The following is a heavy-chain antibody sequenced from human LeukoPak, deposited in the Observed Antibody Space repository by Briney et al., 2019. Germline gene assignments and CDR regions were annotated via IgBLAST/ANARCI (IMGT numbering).Heavy chain of an antibody. CDR2: ISGSGGST. CDR3: ARDLPKYSSSWSGITVDAFDI. D-gene: IGHD6-13*01. CDR1: GFTFSSYA. J-gene: IGHJ3*02. Sequence: GSLRLSCAASGFTFSSYAMSWVRQAPGKGLEWVSAISGSGGSTYYADSVKGRFTISRDNSKNTLYLQMNSLRAEDRAVYYCARDLPKYSSSWSGITVDAFDIWGQGTMVTVSS. V-gene: IGHV3-23*01.